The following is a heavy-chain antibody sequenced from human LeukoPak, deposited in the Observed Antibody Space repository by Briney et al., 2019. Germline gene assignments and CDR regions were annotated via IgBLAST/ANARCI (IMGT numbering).Heavy chain of an antibody. V-gene: IGHV3-48*03. CDR1: GFTFSNYE. J-gene: IGHJ4*02. Sequence: GGCLRLSCAVSGFTFSNYEMNWVRQAPGKGLEWVSYISSSGSTIYYADSVKGRFTISRDNAKKSLYLQMNSLRAEDTALYYWARESERGMGYWGQGSLVTVSS. CDR2: ISSSGSTI. D-gene: IGHD3-16*01. CDR3: ARESERGMGY.